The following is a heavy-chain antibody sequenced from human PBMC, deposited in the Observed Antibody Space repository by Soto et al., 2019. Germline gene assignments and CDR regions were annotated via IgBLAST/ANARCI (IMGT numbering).Heavy chain of an antibody. J-gene: IGHJ5*02. CDR3: ARRPAYGDYANLDT. D-gene: IGHD4-17*01. CDR1: GDSVSKYY. V-gene: IGHV4-4*07. CDR2: IHSTRSP. Sequence: SETLSLTCTVSGDSVSKYYWNWIRQPAGKGLEWIGRIHSTRSPNYNPSLKSRVTMSVDTSKNQFSLKLNLTSVTAADTAVYYCARRPAYGDYANLDTWGQGTLVTGSS.